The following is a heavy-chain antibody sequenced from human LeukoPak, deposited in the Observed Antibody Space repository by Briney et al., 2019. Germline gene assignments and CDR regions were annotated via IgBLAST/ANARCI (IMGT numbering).Heavy chain of an antibody. CDR1: GFTFSNYL. CDR3: VGVKAATYNDILSLFDS. V-gene: IGHV3-69-1*01. J-gene: IGHJ4*02. CDR2: ISCCSSR. Sequence: PGGALRLSRAASGFTFSNYLMNWVRPAAGKGLEGVAYISCCSSRYYAYSVLARFSLSRVNAKNPLYLQINSLKAEDTAVYYCVGVKAATYNDILSLFDSWGQGTLVTVSS. D-gene: IGHD3-9*01.